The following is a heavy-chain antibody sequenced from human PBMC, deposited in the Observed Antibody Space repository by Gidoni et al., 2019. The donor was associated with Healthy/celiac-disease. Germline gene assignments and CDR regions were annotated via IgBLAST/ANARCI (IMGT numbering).Heavy chain of an antibody. V-gene: IGHV3-21*01. CDR1: GFTFSSYS. D-gene: IGHD6-6*01. CDR2: ISSSSSYI. Sequence: EVQLVESGGGLVKPGGSLRLSWAASGFTFSSYSMNWVRQAPGKGLGWVSSISSSSSYIYYADSVKCRFTISRDNAKNSLYLQMNSLRAEDTAVYYCARDLQLVSYWGQGTLVTVSS. CDR3: ARDLQLVSY. J-gene: IGHJ4*02.